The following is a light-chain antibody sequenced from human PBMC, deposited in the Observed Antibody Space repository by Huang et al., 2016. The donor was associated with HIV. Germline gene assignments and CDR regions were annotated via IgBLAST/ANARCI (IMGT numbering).Light chain of an antibody. J-gene: IGKJ3*01. CDR1: QSVSSS. CDR2: DTS. CDR3: QQRSNWPLFT. Sequence: EIVLTQSPATLSLSPGERATLSCKASQSVSSSLAWYQQKPGQAPRLLIYDTSNRATGIPARLSGSGSGTDFTLTISSLEPEDFAVYYCQQRSNWPLFTFGPGTKVDIK. V-gene: IGKV3-11*01.